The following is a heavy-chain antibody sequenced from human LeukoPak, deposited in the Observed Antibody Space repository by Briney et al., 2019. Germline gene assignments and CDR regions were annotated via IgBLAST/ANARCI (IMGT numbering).Heavy chain of an antibody. CDR1: GFSFSDYA. D-gene: IGHD5-18*01. V-gene: IGHV3-30*02. CDR2: IRYDGSNK. CDR3: AKDGESGIQWIQGYSDY. J-gene: IGHJ4*02. Sequence: GGSLRLSCAASGFSFSDYAIYWVRQTPGKGLEWVSFIRYDGSNKIYADSVKGRFTISRDNSYNTVYLQMTGLRAEDTAVYYCAKDGESGIQWIQGYSDYWGQGTLVTVSS.